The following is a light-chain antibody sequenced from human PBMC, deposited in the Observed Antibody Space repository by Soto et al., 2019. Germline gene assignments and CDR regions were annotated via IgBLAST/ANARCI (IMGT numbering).Light chain of an antibody. V-gene: IGKV1-27*01. J-gene: IGKJ4*01. CDR3: QKYNTARDT. CDR2: AAS. CDR1: QGISNY. Sequence: DIQMTQSPSSLSASVGDRVTITCRASQGISNYLAWYQQKPGKVHKLLIYAASTLQSGVPSRFSGSESGTEFTLTISSLQPEDVATYYCQKYNTARDTFGGGTKVEIK.